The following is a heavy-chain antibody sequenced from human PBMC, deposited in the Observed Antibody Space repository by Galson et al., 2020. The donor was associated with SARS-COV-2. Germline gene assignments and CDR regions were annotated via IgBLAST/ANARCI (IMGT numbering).Heavy chain of an antibody. CDR2: IYSGGRT. V-gene: IGHV3-23*03. CDR3: ANMFVFSPYAPITNQQLVDPGFGLGQYYGMDV. CDR1: GFNFSSYA. J-gene: IGHJ6*02. D-gene: IGHD6-13*01. Sequence: GGSLRLSCAASGFNFSSYAMSWVRQAPGKGLEWLSVIYSGGRTYYADSVKGRFTISRDTSKNTLYLQMNSLRAEDTAVYYCANMFVFSPYAPITNQQLVDPGFGLGQYYGMDVWGQGTTVTVSS.